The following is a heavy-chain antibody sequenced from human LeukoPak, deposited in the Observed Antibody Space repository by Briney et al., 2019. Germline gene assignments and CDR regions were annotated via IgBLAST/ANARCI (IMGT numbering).Heavy chain of an antibody. J-gene: IGHJ4*02. D-gene: IGHD3-22*01. V-gene: IGHV3-15*01. CDR2: IKSKTDGGTT. CDR3: TTEGNYYDSSGYSNNFDY. CDR1: GFTFSNAW. Sequence: GGSLRLSCAASGFTFSNAWMSWVRQAPGKGLEWVGRIKSKTDGGTTDYAAPVKGRFTISRDDSKNTLYLQMNSLKTDDTAVYYCTTEGNYYDSSGYSNNFDYWGQGTLVTVSS.